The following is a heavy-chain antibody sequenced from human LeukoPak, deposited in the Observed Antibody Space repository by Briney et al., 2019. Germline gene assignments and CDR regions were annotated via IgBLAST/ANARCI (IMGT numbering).Heavy chain of an antibody. D-gene: IGHD6-13*01. CDR3: ASWADKNAAVAVFDY. Sequence: ASVKVSCKASGYSFTGQYLRWVRQAPGQGLEWMGWINLSSGGTNYAQIFQGRVSMTRDTSISTAYMELSRLKFDDTAVYYCASWADKNAAVAVFDYWGQGTVVTVSP. V-gene: IGHV1-2*02. CDR2: INLSSGGT. CDR1: GYSFTGQY. J-gene: IGHJ4*02.